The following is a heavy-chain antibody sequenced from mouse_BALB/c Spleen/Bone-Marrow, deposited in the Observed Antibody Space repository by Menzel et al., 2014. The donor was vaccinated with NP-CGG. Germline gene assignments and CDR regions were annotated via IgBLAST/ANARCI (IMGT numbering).Heavy chain of an antibody. V-gene: IGHV5-4*02. D-gene: IGHD1-1*01. Sequence: EVQLQQSGGGLVKPGGSLKLSCAASGFTFSDYYMYWVRQTPEKRLEWVATISDGGSYTYYPDSVKGRFTISRDNAKNNLYLQMGSLKSEDTAMYYCARGSSYFDYWGQGTTLTVSS. CDR1: GFTFSDYY. J-gene: IGHJ2*01. CDR3: ARGSSYFDY. CDR2: ISDGGSYT.